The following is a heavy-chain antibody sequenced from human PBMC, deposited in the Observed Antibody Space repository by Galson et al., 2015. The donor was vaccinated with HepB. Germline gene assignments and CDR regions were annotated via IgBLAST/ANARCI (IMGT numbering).Heavy chain of an antibody. V-gene: IGHV3-23*01. Sequence: SLRLSCAASGFSFSDYAMNWVRQAPGKGLEWVSGISGSGIDTNYADSVKGRFTISRDNSKNTVYLQMTSLRAEDTALYYCAKDGLLLYYYGMDVWGQGTTVTVSS. CDR2: ISGSGIDT. J-gene: IGHJ6*02. CDR3: AKDGLLLYYYGMDV. CDR1: GFSFSDYA. D-gene: IGHD5-18*01.